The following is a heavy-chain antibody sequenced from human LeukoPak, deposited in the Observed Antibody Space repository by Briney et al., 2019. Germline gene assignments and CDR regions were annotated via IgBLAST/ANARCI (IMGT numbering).Heavy chain of an antibody. Sequence: GGSLRLSCAASGFTFSSYWMSWVRQAPGKGLEWVANIKQDGSEKYYVDSVKGRFTISRDNAKNSLYLQMNSLRAEDTAVYYCARVGDSSGWYMDYWGQGTLVTVSS. J-gene: IGHJ4*02. CDR2: IKQDGSEK. D-gene: IGHD6-19*01. CDR1: GFTFSSYW. V-gene: IGHV3-7*01. CDR3: ARVGDSSGWYMDY.